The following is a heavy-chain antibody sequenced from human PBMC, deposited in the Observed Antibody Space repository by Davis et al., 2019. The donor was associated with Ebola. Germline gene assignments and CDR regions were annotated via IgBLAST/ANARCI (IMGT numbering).Heavy chain of an antibody. CDR3: ARGGITMIVVATDAFDI. Sequence: SETLSLTCAVYGGSFSGYYWSWIRQPPGKGLEWIGEINHSGSTNYNPSLKSRVTISVDTSKSQFSLKLSSVTAADTAVYYCARGGITMIVVATDAFDIWGQGTMVTVSS. V-gene: IGHV4-34*01. CDR1: GGSFSGYY. CDR2: INHSGST. J-gene: IGHJ3*02. D-gene: IGHD3-22*01.